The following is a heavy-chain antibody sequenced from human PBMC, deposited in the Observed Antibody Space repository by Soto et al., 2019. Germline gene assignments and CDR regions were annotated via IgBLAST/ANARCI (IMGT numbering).Heavy chain of an antibody. Sequence: VGSLRLSCAASGFTFSSYAMSWVRQAPGKGLEWVSAISGSGGSTYYADSVKGRFTISRDNSKNTLYLQMNSLRAEDTAVYYCAKIQGYSYYYYGMDVWGHGTTVTVSS. CDR3: AKIQGYSYYYYGMDV. J-gene: IGHJ6*02. V-gene: IGHV3-23*01. CDR2: ISGSGGST. D-gene: IGHD1-1*01. CDR1: GFTFSSYA.